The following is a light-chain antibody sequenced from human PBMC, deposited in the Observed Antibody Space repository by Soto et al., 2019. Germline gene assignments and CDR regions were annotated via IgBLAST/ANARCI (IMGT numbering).Light chain of an antibody. CDR2: ATS. Sequence: DIPMTQSPSSLSASVGDRVTITCRASQNIRSYLNWYQQKPGKAPQLLIYATSSLQTGVPSRFSASGSGTDFSLIISDLQPEDSATYYCQQCYSSRWTSGRGTKVEI. CDR3: QQCYSSRWT. V-gene: IGKV1-39*01. CDR1: QNIRSY. J-gene: IGKJ1*01.